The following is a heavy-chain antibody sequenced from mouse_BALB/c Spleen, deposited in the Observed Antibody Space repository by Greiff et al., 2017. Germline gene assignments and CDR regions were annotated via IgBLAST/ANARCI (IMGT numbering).Heavy chain of an antibody. Sequence: VMLVESGPGLVAPSQSLSITCTVSGFSLTSYGVHWVRQPPGKGLEWLGVIWAGGSTNYNSALMSRLSISKDNSKSQVFLKMNSLQTDDTAMYYCARDGDYDEEGYAMDYWGQGTSVTVSS. J-gene: IGHJ4*01. V-gene: IGHV2-9*02. CDR3: ARDGDYDEEGYAMDY. CDR1: GFSLTSYG. D-gene: IGHD2-4*01. CDR2: IWAGGST.